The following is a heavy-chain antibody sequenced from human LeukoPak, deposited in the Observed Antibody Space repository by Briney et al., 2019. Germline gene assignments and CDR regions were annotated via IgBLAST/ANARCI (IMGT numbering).Heavy chain of an antibody. Sequence: GESLKISCKGSGYSFTSYWIGWVRQMPGKGLEWMGIIYPGDSDTRYSPSFQGQVTISADKSISTAYLQWSSLKASDTAMYYCARHGYYDSSAQNLDYWGQGTLVTVSS. CDR1: GYSFTSYW. V-gene: IGHV5-51*01. CDR3: ARHGYYDSSAQNLDY. J-gene: IGHJ4*02. CDR2: IYPGDSDT. D-gene: IGHD3-22*01.